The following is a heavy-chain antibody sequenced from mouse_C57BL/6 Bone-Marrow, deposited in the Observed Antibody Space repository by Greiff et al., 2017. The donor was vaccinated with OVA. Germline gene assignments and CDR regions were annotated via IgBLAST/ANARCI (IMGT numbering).Heavy chain of an antibody. CDR2: IWSGGST. CDR1: GFSFTSYG. V-gene: IGHV2-2*01. Sequence: VKLVESGPGLVQPSQRLSITCTVSGFSFTSYGVHWVRQSPGKGLEWLGVIWSGGSTDYNAAFISRLSISKDNSKSQVFFKMNSLQADDTAIYYCARAPFYYYGSSGYFDVWGTGTTVTVSS. CDR3: ARAPFYYYGSSGYFDV. J-gene: IGHJ1*03. D-gene: IGHD1-1*01.